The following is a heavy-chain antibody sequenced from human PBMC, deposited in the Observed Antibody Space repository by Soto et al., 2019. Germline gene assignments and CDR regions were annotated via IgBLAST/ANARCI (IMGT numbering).Heavy chain of an antibody. J-gene: IGHJ4*02. CDR1: GYIFIDYW. V-gene: IGHV5-51*01. CDR2: VYPRDSDT. D-gene: IGHD3-9*01. Sequence: GESLKISCQASGYIFIDYWIGWVRQMPGKGLEWMGIVYPRDSDTRYSPSLQGQVTISADRSTGTAFLQWRSLKAPDTALYYCARPPLPGYSIHFNSWGQGTLVTVS. CDR3: ARPPLPGYSIHFNS.